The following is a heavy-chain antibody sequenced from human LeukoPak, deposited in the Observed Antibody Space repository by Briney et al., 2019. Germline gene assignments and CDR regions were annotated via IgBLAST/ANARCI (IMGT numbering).Heavy chain of an antibody. V-gene: IGHV3-33*01. CDR3: ARETYSLADV. CDR1: GFSSTSHG. J-gene: IGHJ6*02. Sequence: GGSLRLSCAASGFSSTSHGMHWVRQAPGKGLEWVAVIWFDASYQHYADSVRGRFTISRDNSKNTVYLQMNSLRAEDTAVYYCARETYSLADVWGHGTTVTVSS. CDR2: IWFDASYQ. D-gene: IGHD5-18*01.